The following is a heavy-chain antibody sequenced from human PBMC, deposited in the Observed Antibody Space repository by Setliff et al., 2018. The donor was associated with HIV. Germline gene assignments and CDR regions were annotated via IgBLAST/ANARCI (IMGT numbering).Heavy chain of an antibody. V-gene: IGHV3-15*01. CDR2: IKTKTQRGTT. J-gene: IGHJ4*02. Sequence: ATSGFTFRDYAMTWVRQAPGKGLEWVGRIKTKTQRGTTDYAAPAKGRFIISRDDSKNTLYLQMNSLRSEDTAVYYCVTGVGTSSVDYWGQGTMVTVSS. D-gene: IGHD3-22*01. CDR1: GFTFRDYA. CDR3: VTGVGTSSVDY.